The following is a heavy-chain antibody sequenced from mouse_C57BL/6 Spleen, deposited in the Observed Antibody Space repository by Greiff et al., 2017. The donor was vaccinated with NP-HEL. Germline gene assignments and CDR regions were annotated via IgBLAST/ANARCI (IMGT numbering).Heavy chain of an antibody. D-gene: IGHD3-2*02. J-gene: IGHJ3*01. CDR1: GYAFSSSW. V-gene: IGHV1-82*01. CDR2: IYPGDGDT. CDR3: ARGGFTAQGFAY. Sequence: QVQLKQSGPELVKPGASVKISCKASGYAFSSSWMNWVKQRPGKGLEWIGRIYPGDGDTNYNGKFKGKATLTADKSSSTAYMQLSSLTSEDSAVYFCARGGFTAQGFAYWGQGTLVTVSA.